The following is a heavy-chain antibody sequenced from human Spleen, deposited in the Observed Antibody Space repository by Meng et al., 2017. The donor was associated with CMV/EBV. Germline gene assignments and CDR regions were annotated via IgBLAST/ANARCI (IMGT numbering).Heavy chain of an antibody. Sequence: ASVKVSCKASGYTFTSYDINWVRQATGQGLEWMGWMNPNSGNTGYAQKFQGRVTITRNTSISTAYMELSSLRSEDTAVYYCARGGTRGVPLYYYYYGMDVWGQGTTVTVSS. CDR1: GYTFTSYD. V-gene: IGHV1-8*03. CDR2: MNPNSGNT. CDR3: ARGGTRGVPLYYYYYGMDV. J-gene: IGHJ6*02. D-gene: IGHD1-7*01.